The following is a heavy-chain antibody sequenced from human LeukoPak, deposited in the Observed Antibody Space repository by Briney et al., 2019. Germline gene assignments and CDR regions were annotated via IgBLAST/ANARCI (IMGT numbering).Heavy chain of an antibody. V-gene: IGHV1-2*02. J-gene: IGHJ4*02. CDR3: ARSPHILTGEKFEY. CDR2: INPKSGGT. D-gene: IGHD3-9*01. Sequence: ASVKVSCKASGFTFATYAIHWVRQAPGQRLEWMGWINPKSGGTNYAEKFQGRVTMTRDTSISTAYMEVIRLRSDDTAVYYCARSPHILTGEKFEYWGQGTRVTVSS. CDR1: GFTFATYA.